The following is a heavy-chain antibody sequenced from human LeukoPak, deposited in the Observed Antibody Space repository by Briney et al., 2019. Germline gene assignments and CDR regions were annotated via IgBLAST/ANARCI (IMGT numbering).Heavy chain of an antibody. V-gene: IGHV5-51*01. CDR2: IYPGDSDT. J-gene: IGHJ4*02. Sequence: GESLKISCKGSGYTFTNYWIGWVRQMPGKGLEWMGIIYPGDSDTTYIPSFQGQVTISADKSISTAYLQWSSLKASDTAMYYCVRGNSYYFDSWGQGTLVTVSP. CDR1: GYTFTNYW. D-gene: IGHD4-23*01. CDR3: VRGNSYYFDS.